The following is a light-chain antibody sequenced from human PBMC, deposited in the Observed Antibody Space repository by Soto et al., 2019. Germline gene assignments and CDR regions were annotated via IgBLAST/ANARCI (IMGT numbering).Light chain of an antibody. CDR2: EGS. CDR1: SSDVGNYNL. Sequence: QSVLTQPASVSGSLGQSITISCTGTSSDVGNYNLVSWYQQHPGKAPKIVIHEGSKRPSGLSNRFSGSKSGNTASLTISGLQAEDEAGYYCCSYARGITYVFGTGTEVTVL. V-gene: IGLV2-23*01. J-gene: IGLJ1*01. CDR3: CSYARGITYV.